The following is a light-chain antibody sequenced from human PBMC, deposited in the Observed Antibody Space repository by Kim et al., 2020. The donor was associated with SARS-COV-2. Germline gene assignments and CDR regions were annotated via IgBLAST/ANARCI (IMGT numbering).Light chain of an antibody. CDR2: DAT. V-gene: IGKV3-11*01. CDR3: QQRINRPLT. Sequence: LSPGESAPLYCRACQSVTSKSAWYQQTPGQAPRLLIYDATSRAAGTPARCSGSGAGTVFTLTISSLEPEDFALYYCQQRINRPLTFGGGTKVDIK. J-gene: IGKJ4*01. CDR1: QSVTSK.